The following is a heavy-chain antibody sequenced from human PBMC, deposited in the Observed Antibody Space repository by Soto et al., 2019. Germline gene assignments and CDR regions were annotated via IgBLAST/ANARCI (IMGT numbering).Heavy chain of an antibody. D-gene: IGHD2-21*01. V-gene: IGHV3-9*01. CDR2: ISGNSGSI. J-gene: IGHJ5*02. Sequence: EVQLVESGGGLVQPGRSLRLSCAASGFTFDDYAMHWVRQAPGKGLEWVSGISGNSGSIGYADYVKGRFTISRDNDKNSLYLQMNSLRADDTALYYGAKDGSGPPCCSGWCDPGGQGTLVTVSS. CDR3: AKDGSGPPCCSGWCDP. CDR1: GFTFDDYA.